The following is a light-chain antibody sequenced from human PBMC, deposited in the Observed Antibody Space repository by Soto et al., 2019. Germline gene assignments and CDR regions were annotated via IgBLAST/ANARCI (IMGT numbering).Light chain of an antibody. CDR2: DAS. Sequence: EIVLIQSPATLSLSPGERATLSCRASQSVSSSLAWYQQNPGQAPRLLIFDASNRATGIPVRFSGSGSGTDFTLTISSLEPEDFTFYYCQQHSDWPLTFGGGTRVEIK. J-gene: IGKJ4*01. CDR1: QSVSSS. CDR3: QQHSDWPLT. V-gene: IGKV3-11*01.